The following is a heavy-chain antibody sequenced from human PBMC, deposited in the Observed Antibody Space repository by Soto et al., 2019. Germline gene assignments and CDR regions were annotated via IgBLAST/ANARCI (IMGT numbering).Heavy chain of an antibody. D-gene: IGHD3-3*01. V-gene: IGHV3-23*01. CDR3: AKDNARRITIFGVVTYYFDY. J-gene: IGHJ4*02. Sequence: GGSLRLSCAASGFTFSSYAMSWVRQAPGKGLEWVSAISGSGGSTYYADSVKGRFTISRDNSKNTLYLQMNSLRAEDTAVYYCAKDNARRITIFGVVTYYFDYWGQGTLVTVSS. CDR1: GFTFSSYA. CDR2: ISGSGGST.